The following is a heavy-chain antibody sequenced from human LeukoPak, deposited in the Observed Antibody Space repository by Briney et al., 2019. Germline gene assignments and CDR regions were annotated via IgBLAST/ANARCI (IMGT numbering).Heavy chain of an antibody. CDR2: INPNSGGT. D-gene: IGHD3-22*01. V-gene: IGHV1-2*02. Sequence: ASVKVSCKPSGYTFTGYYMHWVRQAPGQGLEWMGWINPNSGGTNYAQKFQGRVTMTRDTSISTAYMELSRLRSDDTAVYYCARAWVISNWFDPWGQGTLVTVSS. CDR1: GYTFTGYY. J-gene: IGHJ5*02. CDR3: ARAWVISNWFDP.